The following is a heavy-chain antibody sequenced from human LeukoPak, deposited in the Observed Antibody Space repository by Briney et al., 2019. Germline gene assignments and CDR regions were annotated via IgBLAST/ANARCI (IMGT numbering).Heavy chain of an antibody. D-gene: IGHD3-22*01. CDR2: ISAYNGNT. CDR1: GYTFTSYG. Sequence: GASVKVSCKASGYTFTSYGISWVRQAPGQGLEWMGWISAYNGNTNYAQKLRGRVTMTTDTSTSTAYMELRSLRSDDTAVYYCARDGNYYDSSGYPDPWGQGTLVTVSS. CDR3: ARDGNYYDSSGYPDP. J-gene: IGHJ5*02. V-gene: IGHV1-18*01.